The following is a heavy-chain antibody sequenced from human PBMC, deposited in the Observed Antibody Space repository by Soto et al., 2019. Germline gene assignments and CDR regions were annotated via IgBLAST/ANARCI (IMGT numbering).Heavy chain of an antibody. J-gene: IGHJ6*02. Sequence: GASVKVSCKASGGTFSSYAISWVRQAPGQGLEWMGGIIPIFGTANYAQKFQGRVTITADKSTSTAYMELSSLRSEDTAVYYCARIGYDFWSGYYTPLGYYYGMDVWGQGTTVTVSS. CDR2: IIPIFGTA. CDR3: ARIGYDFWSGYYTPLGYYYGMDV. CDR1: GGTFSSYA. D-gene: IGHD3-3*01. V-gene: IGHV1-69*06.